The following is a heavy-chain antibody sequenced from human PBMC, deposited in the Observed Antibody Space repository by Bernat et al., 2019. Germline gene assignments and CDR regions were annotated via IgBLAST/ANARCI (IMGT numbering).Heavy chain of an antibody. CDR1: GFTFSSYA. J-gene: IGHJ6*02. D-gene: IGHD3-10*01. V-gene: IGHV3-23*01. CDR2: ISGSGGRT. Sequence: EVQLLESGGGLVQPGGSLRRSCAASGFTFSSYAMSWVRQAPGKGLEWVSAISGSGGRTYYADSVKGRFTISRDNSKNTLYLQMNSLRAEDTAVYYCAKCTGPPKMVRGIYYYYGMDVWGQGTTVTVSS. CDR3: AKCTGPPKMVRGIYYYYGMDV.